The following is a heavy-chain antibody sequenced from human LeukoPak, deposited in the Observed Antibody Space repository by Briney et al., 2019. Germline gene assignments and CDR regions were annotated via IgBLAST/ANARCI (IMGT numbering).Heavy chain of an antibody. CDR2: ISGLNGHT. D-gene: IGHD5-12*01. J-gene: IGHJ6*03. Sequence: WASVKVSCKASGYTFSNYGMSWVRQAPGHGLEWMGWISGLNGHTKYSQKSQGRVTMTTDTSTSTAYMEVRSLRSDDTAVYYCARAWLRRKYYYYMDVWGKGTTVTVSS. CDR1: GYTFSNYG. CDR3: ARAWLRRKYYYYMDV. V-gene: IGHV1-18*04.